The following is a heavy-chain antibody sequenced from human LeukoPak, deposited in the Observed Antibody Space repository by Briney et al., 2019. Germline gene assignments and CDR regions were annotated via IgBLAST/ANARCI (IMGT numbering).Heavy chain of an antibody. J-gene: IGHJ4*02. Sequence: GGSLRLSCAASGFTFSSYSMNWVRQAPGKGLEWVSSISSSSYIYYADSVKGRFTISRDNAKNSLYLQMNSLRAEDTAVYYCARDLSDIVVVPAAMIWGQGTLVTVSS. D-gene: IGHD2-2*01. CDR1: GFTFSSYS. CDR2: ISSSSYI. CDR3: ARDLSDIVVVPAAMI. V-gene: IGHV3-21*01.